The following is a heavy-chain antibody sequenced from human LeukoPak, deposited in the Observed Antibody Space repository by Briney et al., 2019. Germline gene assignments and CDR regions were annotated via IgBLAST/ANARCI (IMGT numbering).Heavy chain of an antibody. V-gene: IGHV3-30-3*01. CDR3: ARDPDY. CDR2: ISYDGSNK. CDR1: GFTFXSYA. Sequence: SXRLXCXASGFTFXSYAMHWVRQAPGKGLEWVAVISYDGSNKYYADSVKGRFTISRDNSKNTLYLQMNSLRAEDTAVYYCARDPDYWGQGTLVTVSS. J-gene: IGHJ4*02.